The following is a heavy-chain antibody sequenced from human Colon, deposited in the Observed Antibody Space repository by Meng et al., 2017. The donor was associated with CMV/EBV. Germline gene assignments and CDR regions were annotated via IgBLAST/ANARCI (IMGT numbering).Heavy chain of an antibody. Sequence: QRGVDGLLKLSETLFLTCAVYGWSFVGYSWSWSRQPPGKGLEWIGEINHSGSTNYNPSLKSRVTISVDTSKNQFSLKLSSVTAADTAVYYCVRGLYGSGRHQIDYWGQGTLVTVSS. V-gene: IGHV4-34*01. J-gene: IGHJ4*02. CDR2: INHSGST. D-gene: IGHD3-10*01. CDR1: GWSFVGYS. CDR3: VRGLYGSGRHQIDY.